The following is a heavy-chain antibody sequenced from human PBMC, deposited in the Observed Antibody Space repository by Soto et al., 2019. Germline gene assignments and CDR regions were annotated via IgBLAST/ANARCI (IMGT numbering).Heavy chain of an antibody. J-gene: IGHJ4*01. CDR1: GFTFSSYG. CDR2: ISYDGSNK. CDR3: AKDRMRAGVRSYFDY. D-gene: IGHD3-10*01. V-gene: IGHV3-30*18. Sequence: QVQLVESGGGVVQPGKSLRLSCAGSGFTFSSYGMDWVRQAPGKGLEWVAVISYDGSNKYYADSVKGRFTISRDNSKNTLYLQMSSLRADDTAVYYCAKDRMRAGVRSYFDYWCHGTLVTVSS.